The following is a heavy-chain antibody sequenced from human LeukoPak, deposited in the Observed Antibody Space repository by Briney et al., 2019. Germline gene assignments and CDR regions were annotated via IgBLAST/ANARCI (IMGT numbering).Heavy chain of an antibody. Sequence: ASVKVSCKASGYSFIKYDMNWVRQAPGQGLEWMGWINTNTGNPTYAQGYTGRFVFSLDTSVSTAYLQISGLKAEDTAVYYCARNNADGEGRFSYWGQGTLVTVSS. J-gene: IGHJ4*02. CDR2: INTNTGNP. CDR1: GYSFIKYD. D-gene: IGHD3-10*01. V-gene: IGHV7-4-1*02. CDR3: ARNNADGEGRFSY.